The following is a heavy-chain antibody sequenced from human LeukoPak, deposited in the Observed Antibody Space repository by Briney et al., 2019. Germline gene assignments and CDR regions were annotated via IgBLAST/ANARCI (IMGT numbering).Heavy chain of an antibody. D-gene: IGHD4-17*01. CDR2: ISVSDGST. CDR1: GFTFSSYA. V-gene: IGHV3-23*01. Sequence: SGGSLRLSCAASGFTFSSYAMSWVRQAPGKGLEWVSTISVSDGSTFYADSVKGRFTISRDNSKNTLYLQMNSLRAEDTAVYFCAKDLYGDYVGDYWGQGTLVTVSS. CDR3: AKDLYGDYVGDY. J-gene: IGHJ4*02.